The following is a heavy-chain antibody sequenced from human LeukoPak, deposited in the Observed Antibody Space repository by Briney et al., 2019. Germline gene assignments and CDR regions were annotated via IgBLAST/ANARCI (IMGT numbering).Heavy chain of an antibody. Sequence: GGSLRLSCAAPGFTFSSYAMSWVRQAPGKGLEWVSAISGSGGSTYYADSVKGRFTISRDNSKNTLYLQMNSLRAEDTAVYYCAKGRIGYCSSTSCPQEYYYYYYGMDAWGQGTTVTVSS. V-gene: IGHV3-23*01. D-gene: IGHD2-2*01. CDR2: ISGSGGST. CDR3: AKGRIGYCSSTSCPQEYYYYYYGMDA. CDR1: GFTFSSYA. J-gene: IGHJ6*02.